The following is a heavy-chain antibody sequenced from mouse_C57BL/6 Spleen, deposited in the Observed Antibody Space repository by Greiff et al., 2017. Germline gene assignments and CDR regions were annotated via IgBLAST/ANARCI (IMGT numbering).Heavy chain of an antibody. V-gene: IGHV5-9-1*02. D-gene: IGHD4-1*01. J-gene: IGHJ2*01. Sequence: EVKVVESGEGLVKPGGSLKLSCAASGFTFSSYAMSWVRQTPEKRLEWVAYISSGGDYIYYADTVKGRFTISRDNARNTLYLQMSSLKSEDTAMYYCTRETGAFDYWGQGTTLTVSS. CDR2: ISSGGDYI. CDR3: TRETGAFDY. CDR1: GFTFSSYA.